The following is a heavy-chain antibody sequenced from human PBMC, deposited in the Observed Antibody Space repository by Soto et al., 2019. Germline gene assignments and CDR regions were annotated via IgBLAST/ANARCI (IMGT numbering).Heavy chain of an antibody. Sequence: QSGGSLRLSCAASGFTFSSYAMSWVRQAPGKGLEWVSAISGSGGSTYYADSVKGRFTISRDNSKNTLYLQMNSLRAEDTAVYYCAKWVTPIAVAADYYYGMDVWGQGTTVTVSS. D-gene: IGHD6-19*01. V-gene: IGHV3-23*01. CDR1: GFTFSSYA. J-gene: IGHJ6*02. CDR3: AKWVTPIAVAADYYYGMDV. CDR2: ISGSGGST.